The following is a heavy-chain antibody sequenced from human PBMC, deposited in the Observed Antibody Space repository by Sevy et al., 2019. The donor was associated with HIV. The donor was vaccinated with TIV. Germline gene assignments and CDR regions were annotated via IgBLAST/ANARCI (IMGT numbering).Heavy chain of an antibody. V-gene: IGHV3-30*02. D-gene: IGHD6-13*01. J-gene: IGHJ4*01. CDR1: GFTFNYYG. CDR3: AKNTAAAGVGGFDY. Sequence: GGSLRLSCAASGFTFNYYGVHWVSQAPGKGLEWVAFIGFEGSDKKYADSVKGRFTISRGNSQETKYMQMNNLRPDDTAVDYCAKNTAAAGVGGFDYWGHGTLVSVSS. CDR2: IGFEGSDK.